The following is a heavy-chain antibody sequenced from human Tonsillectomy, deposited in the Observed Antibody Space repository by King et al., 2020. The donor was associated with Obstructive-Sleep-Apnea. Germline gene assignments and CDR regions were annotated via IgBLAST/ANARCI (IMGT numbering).Heavy chain of an antibody. CDR3: AREDSYGYGGGYYFDY. D-gene: IGHD5-18*01. CDR2: IYYSGST. CDR1: GGSISSGDYY. V-gene: IGHV4-30-4*01. Sequence: VQLQESGPGLVKPSQTLSLTCTVSGGSISSGDYYWSWIRQPPGKGLEWIGYIYYSGSTYYNPSLKSRGTISVDTSKNQFSLKLSSVTAANTAVYYCAREDSYGYGGGYYFDYWGQGTLVTVSS. J-gene: IGHJ4*02.